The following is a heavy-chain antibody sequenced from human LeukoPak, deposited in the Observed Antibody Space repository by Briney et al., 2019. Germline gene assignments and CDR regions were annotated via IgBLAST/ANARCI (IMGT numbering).Heavy chain of an antibody. CDR2: IYSKGRA. D-gene: IGHD2-15*01. V-gene: IGHV3-53*01. CDR1: GFTVSNNY. Sequence: RGGSLRLSCAASGFTVSNNYMRWGREAPGKGREWVSLIYSKGRADYTDSVKGRFSISRDNSKNTMYLQMNSLRAEDTAMYYCARDVGPWGQGTLVTVSS. CDR3: ARDVGP. J-gene: IGHJ5*02.